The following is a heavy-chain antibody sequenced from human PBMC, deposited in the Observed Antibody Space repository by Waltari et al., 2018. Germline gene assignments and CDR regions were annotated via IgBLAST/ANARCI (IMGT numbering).Heavy chain of an antibody. J-gene: IGHJ4*02. V-gene: IGHV3-30-3*01. Sequence: QVQLVASGGGVVQPGRSLRLSCAASGFTFSSYAMHWVRQAPGKGLEWVAVISYDGSNKYYADSVKGRFTISRDNSKNTLYLQMNSLRAEDAAVYYCARAIAVAGTIDYWGQGTLVTVSS. CDR1: GFTFSSYA. CDR3: ARAIAVAGTIDY. CDR2: ISYDGSNK. D-gene: IGHD6-19*01.